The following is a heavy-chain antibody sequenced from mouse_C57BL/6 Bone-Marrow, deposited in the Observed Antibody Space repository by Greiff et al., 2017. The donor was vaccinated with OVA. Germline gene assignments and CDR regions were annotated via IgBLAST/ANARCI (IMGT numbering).Heavy chain of an antibody. D-gene: IGHD1-1*01. V-gene: IGHV1-18*01. CDR2: INPNNGGT. J-gene: IGHJ2*01. CDR3: ARGRGVDHYFDY. CDR1: GYTFTDYN. Sequence: EVHLVESGPELVKPGASVKIPCKASGYTFTDYNMDWVKQSHGKSLEWIGDINPNNGGTIYNQKFKGKATLTVDKSSSTAYMELRSLTSEDTAVYYCARGRGVDHYFDYWGQGTTLTVSS.